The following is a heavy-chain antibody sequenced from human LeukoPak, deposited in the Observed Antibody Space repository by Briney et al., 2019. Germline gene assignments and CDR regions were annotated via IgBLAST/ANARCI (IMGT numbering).Heavy chain of an antibody. J-gene: IGHJ3*02. CDR1: GFTFSGYV. D-gene: IGHD5-18*01. CDR2: ISYDGSNK. V-gene: IGHV3-30*19. Sequence: GGSLRLSCAASGFTFSGYVMHWVRQAPGKGLEWVAVISYDGSNKYYADSVKGRFTISRDNSKNTLYLQMNSLRAEDTAVYYCARSRGYSLDAFDIWGQGTMVTVSS. CDR3: ARSRGYSLDAFDI.